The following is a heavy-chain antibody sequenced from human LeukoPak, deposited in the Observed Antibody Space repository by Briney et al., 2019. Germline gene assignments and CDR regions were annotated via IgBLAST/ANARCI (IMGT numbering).Heavy chain of an antibody. CDR3: ARVPMDSSGYYPNDAFDL. Sequence: ASVKVSCKASGYTFTSYGISWVRQAPGQGLEWMGWIRAYTGNTNYAQNLQVRVTMTTDTSTSTAYMELRSLRSDDTAVYYCARVPMDSSGYYPNDAFDLWGQGTMVTVSS. V-gene: IGHV1-18*01. CDR2: IRAYTGNT. CDR1: GYTFTSYG. D-gene: IGHD3-22*01. J-gene: IGHJ3*01.